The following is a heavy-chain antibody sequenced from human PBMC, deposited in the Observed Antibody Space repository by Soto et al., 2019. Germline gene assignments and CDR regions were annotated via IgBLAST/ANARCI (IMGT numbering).Heavy chain of an antibody. CDR2: ISYDGSNH. CDR3: ARRTGPAPRFDY. CDR1: GFTFSEFE. Sequence: QVQLVESGGGVVQPGRSLRLSCSASGFTFSEFEMYWVRQAPGKGLDWVSFISYDGSNHYYAGSVKGRFTVSRDNSKNTLFLPMNSLRPEDTAVYFCARRTGPAPRFDYWGQGTLVTVSS. V-gene: IGHV3-30-3*01. J-gene: IGHJ4*02. D-gene: IGHD3-9*01.